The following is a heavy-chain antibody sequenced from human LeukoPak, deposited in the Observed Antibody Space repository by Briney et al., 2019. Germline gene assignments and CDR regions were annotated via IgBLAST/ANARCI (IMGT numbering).Heavy chain of an antibody. Sequence: GGSLRLSCAVSGFTFSTYWMSWVRQAPGKGLEWVSVIYSGGNTYYADSVKGRFTISRDNSKNTVYLQMNSLRAEDTAVYYCARDWDCSSTSCYDGGWYYWGQGTLVTVSS. CDR3: ARDWDCSSTSCYDGGWYY. D-gene: IGHD2-2*01. CDR1: GFTFSTYW. J-gene: IGHJ4*02. V-gene: IGHV3-53*01. CDR2: IYSGGNT.